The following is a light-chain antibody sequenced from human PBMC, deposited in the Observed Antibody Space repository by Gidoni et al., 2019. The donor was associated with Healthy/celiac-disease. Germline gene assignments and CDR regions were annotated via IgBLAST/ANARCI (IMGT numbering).Light chain of an antibody. V-gene: IGLV2-14*01. CDR1: SGDVGGYNY. CDR2: EVS. Sequence: QSALTQPASMSGSPGQSIPISCTGTSGDVGGYNYVSWYQQHPGKAPKLMIYEVSNRPSGVSNRFSGSKSGNTASLIISGLQAEDEADYYCSSYTSSSTLDVVFGGGTKLTVL. J-gene: IGLJ2*01. CDR3: SSYTSSSTLDVV.